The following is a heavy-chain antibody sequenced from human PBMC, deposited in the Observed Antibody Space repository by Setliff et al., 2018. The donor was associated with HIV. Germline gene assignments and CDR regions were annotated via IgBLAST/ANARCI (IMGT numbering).Heavy chain of an antibody. V-gene: IGHV4-4*02. D-gene: IGHD6-13*01. CDR3: ARAAAASATSLVDY. CDR2: ISQSGKT. Sequence: PSETLSLTCTVSADSIGTNHWWNWVRQPPGKGLEWIGEISQSGKTNYHPSLKSRITISMEASKTHFSLTLNSVTAADTAVYYCARAAAASATSLVDYWGQGIQVTVSS. CDR1: ADSIGTNHW. J-gene: IGHJ4*02.